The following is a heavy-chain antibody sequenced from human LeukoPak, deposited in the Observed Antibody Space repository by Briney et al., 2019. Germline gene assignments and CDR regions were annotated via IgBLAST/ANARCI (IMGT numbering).Heavy chain of an antibody. V-gene: IGHV4-34*01. D-gene: IGHD6-13*01. Sequence: SETLSLTCAVYGGSFSGYYWSWIRQPPGKGLEWIGEINHSGSTNYNPSLKSRVTISVDTSANQFSLKLNSVIAADTAVYYCARDRERGYSSSPNWFDPWGQGTLVTVSS. CDR1: GGSFSGYY. J-gene: IGHJ5*02. CDR2: INHSGST. CDR3: ARDRERGYSSSPNWFDP.